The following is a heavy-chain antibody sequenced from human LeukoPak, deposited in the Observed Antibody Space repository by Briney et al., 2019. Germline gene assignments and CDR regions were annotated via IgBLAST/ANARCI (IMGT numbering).Heavy chain of an antibody. CDR1: GYTFTGYY. CDR3: ARPLRVTMVRGAAFRASSDFDP. D-gene: IGHD3-10*01. CDR2: INPNGGIT. V-gene: IGHV1-46*01. J-gene: IGHJ5*02. Sequence: ASVKVSCKASGYTFTGYYMHWVRQAPGQGLEWMGIINPNGGITSYAQKFEGRVTMTRDTSTGTVYMELSRLRYADTAVYYCARPLRVTMVRGAAFRASSDFDPWGQGTLVTVSS.